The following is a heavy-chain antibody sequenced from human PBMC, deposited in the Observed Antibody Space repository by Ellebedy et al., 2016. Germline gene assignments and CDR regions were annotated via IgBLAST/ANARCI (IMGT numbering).Heavy chain of an antibody. Sequence: ASVKVSCXASGGTFSSYAISWVRQAPGQGLEWMGWINPNSGGTNYAQKFQGRVTMTRDTSISTAYMELSRLRSDDTAVYYCARAVRFLEWQNWFNPWGQGTLVTVSS. V-gene: IGHV1-2*02. CDR2: INPNSGGT. CDR3: ARAVRFLEWQNWFNP. D-gene: IGHD3-3*01. CDR1: GGTFSSYA. J-gene: IGHJ5*02.